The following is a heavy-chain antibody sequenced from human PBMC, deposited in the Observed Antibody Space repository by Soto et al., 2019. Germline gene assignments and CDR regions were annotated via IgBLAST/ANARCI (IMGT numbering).Heavy chain of an antibody. CDR1: CSSISSGDYY. D-gene: IGHD5-18*01. J-gene: IGHJ4*02. CDR2: IYYSGST. V-gene: IGHV4-30-4*01. CDR3: ARRGYSYGYLYYFDY. Sequence: TSETLSLTCTVSCSSISSGDYYWRWIRQPPGKGLEWIGYIYYSGSTYYNPSLKSRVTISVDTSKNQFSLKLSSVTAADTAVYYCARRGYSYGYLYYFDYWGQGTLVTVSS.